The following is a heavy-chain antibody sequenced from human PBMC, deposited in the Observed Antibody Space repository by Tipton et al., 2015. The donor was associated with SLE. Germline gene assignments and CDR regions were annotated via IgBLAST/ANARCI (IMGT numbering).Heavy chain of an antibody. CDR3: ARIPRGSESAFDI. CDR1: GGSISSHY. Sequence: LRLSCTVSGGSISSHYWSWIRRPPGKGLEWIGYIYYSGSTNYNPSLKSRVTISVDTSKNQFSLNLSSVTAADTAVYYCARIPRGSESAFDIWGQGTMVTVSS. CDR2: IYYSGST. D-gene: IGHD5-12*01. J-gene: IGHJ3*02. V-gene: IGHV4-59*11.